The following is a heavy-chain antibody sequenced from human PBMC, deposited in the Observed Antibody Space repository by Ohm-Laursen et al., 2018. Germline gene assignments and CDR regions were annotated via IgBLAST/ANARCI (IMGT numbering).Heavy chain of an antibody. CDR2: ISGRTSST. V-gene: IGHV3-23*01. Sequence: SLRLSCTASGFTFSSYAMSWVRQAPGMGLEWVSAISGRTSSTYYADSVKGRFTISRDNSKDTLYLQMNSLRADDTAIYYCAKDGGQRIYSDFGYNWFDPWGQGTLVTVSS. CDR3: AKDGGQRIYSDFGYNWFDP. CDR1: GFTFSSYA. D-gene: IGHD4-11*01. J-gene: IGHJ5*02.